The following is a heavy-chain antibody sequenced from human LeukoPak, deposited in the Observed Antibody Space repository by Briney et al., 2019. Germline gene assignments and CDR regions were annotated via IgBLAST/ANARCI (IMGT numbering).Heavy chain of an antibody. CDR1: GGSISSSNW. D-gene: IGHD3-10*01. V-gene: IGHV4-4*02. J-gene: IGHJ4*02. CDR3: ARTDGSGSPDY. CDR2: IYHSGST. Sequence: PSENLSLTCAVSGGSISSSNWWSWVRQPPGKGLEWIGEIYHSGSTNYNPSLKGRVTISVDKSKNQFSLKLSSVTAADTAVYYCARTDGSGSPDYWGQGTLVTVSS.